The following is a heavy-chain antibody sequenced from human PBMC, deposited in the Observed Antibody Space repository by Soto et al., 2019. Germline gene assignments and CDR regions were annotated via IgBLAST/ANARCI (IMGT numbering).Heavy chain of an antibody. D-gene: IGHD3-10*01. CDR1: GYTFTSYD. CDR2: MNPNSGNT. V-gene: IGHV1-8*01. J-gene: IGHJ5*02. Sequence: QVPLVQSGAEVKKPGASVKVSCKASGYTFTSYDINWVRQATGQGLEWMGWMNPNSGNTGYAQKFQGRVTMTRNTSISTAYMELSSLRSEDTAVYYCARGEGLVWFGESNWFDPWGQGTLVTVSS. CDR3: ARGEGLVWFGESNWFDP.